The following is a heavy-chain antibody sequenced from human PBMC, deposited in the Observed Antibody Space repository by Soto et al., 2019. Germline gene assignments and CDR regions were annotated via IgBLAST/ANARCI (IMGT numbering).Heavy chain of an antibody. V-gene: IGHV3-33*01. CDR3: ARDRGTVIDY. J-gene: IGHJ4*02. CDR2: VWYDGSNK. D-gene: IGHD3-10*01. Sequence: QVQLVESGGGVVQPGRSLRLSCAASGFTFSSYGMHWVRQAPGKGLEWVAVVWYDGSNKYYADSVKGRFTISRDNSKNTLYLQMNSLRAEDTAVYYCARDRGTVIDYWGQGTLVTVSS. CDR1: GFTFSSYG.